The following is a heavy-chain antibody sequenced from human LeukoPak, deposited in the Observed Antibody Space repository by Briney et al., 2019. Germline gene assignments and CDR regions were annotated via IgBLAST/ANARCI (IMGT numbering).Heavy chain of an antibody. V-gene: IGHV1-46*01. D-gene: IGHD6-19*01. CDR2: INPTGGST. CDR3: ARGYPLGAQWLVVGAFDY. Sequence: ASVKVSCKASGYTFTSYYMHWVRQAPGQGLEWMGLINPTGGSTGYAQKFQGRVTMTRDMSTSTDYMELSSLRSEDTAIYYCARGYPLGAQWLVVGAFDYWGQGTLVTVSS. CDR1: GYTFTSYY. J-gene: IGHJ4*02.